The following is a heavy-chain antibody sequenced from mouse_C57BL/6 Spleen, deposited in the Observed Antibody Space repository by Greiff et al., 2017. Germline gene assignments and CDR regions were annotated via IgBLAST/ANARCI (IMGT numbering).Heavy chain of an antibody. D-gene: IGHD2-4*01. CDR2: CYPGSGSI. Sequence: VQLQQSGAELVKPGASVKLSCKASGYTFTEYTIHWVKQRSGQGLEWIGWCYPGSGSIKYTEKFKDKATLTADKSSSTVYMELSRLTSEDSAVYFCARHEVGDYDAGAWFAYWGQGTLVTVSA. CDR3: ARHEVGDYDAGAWFAY. J-gene: IGHJ3*01. CDR1: GYTFTEYT. V-gene: IGHV1-62-2*01.